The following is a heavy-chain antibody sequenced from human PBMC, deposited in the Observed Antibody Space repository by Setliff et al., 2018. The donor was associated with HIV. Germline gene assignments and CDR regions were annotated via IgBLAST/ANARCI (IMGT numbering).Heavy chain of an antibody. Sequence: ASVKVSCKASNYTFSTYAITWVRQAPGQGLEWMGWISTYYGSTKYEQKFQGRVTMTADTSTTAAYMELRSLTSDDTAMYYCAKGYTWSVVGALDVWGQGTRVTVSS. CDR2: ISTYYGST. CDR3: AKGYTWSVVGALDV. CDR1: NYTFSTYA. D-gene: IGHD1-1*01. V-gene: IGHV1-18*01. J-gene: IGHJ3*01.